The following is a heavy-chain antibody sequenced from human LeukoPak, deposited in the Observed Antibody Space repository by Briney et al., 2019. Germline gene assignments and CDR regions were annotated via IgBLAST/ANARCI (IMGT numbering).Heavy chain of an antibody. CDR1: GFTFSSSW. Sequence: GGSLRLSCAASGFTFSSSWMNWVRQAPGKGLEWVANIKQDGSEKYYVDSVKGRFTISRDNAKNSLYLQMDTLRAEDTAVYYCASLDYWGQGTLVTVSS. CDR2: IKQDGSEK. J-gene: IGHJ4*02. V-gene: IGHV3-7*01. CDR3: ASLDY.